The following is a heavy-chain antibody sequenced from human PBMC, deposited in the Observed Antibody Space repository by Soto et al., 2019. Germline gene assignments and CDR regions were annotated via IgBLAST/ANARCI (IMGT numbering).Heavy chain of an antibody. Sequence: GGSLRLSCAASGFTFKDHAMNWFRQAPGKGLEWLSVISGSGEHTYSAASVKGRFTISRDNTKKIMYLQMDRLRVEDTALYYCARARIFYASDYCYPLGVWGQGTTVTVYS. V-gene: IGHV3-23*01. CDR1: GFTFKDHA. D-gene: IGHD4-17*01. CDR3: ARARIFYASDYCYPLGV. J-gene: IGHJ6*02. CDR2: ISGSGEHT.